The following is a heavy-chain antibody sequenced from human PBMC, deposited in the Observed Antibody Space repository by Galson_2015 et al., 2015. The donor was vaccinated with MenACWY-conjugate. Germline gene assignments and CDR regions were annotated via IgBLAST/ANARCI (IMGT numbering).Heavy chain of an antibody. V-gene: IGHV3-30*02. Sequence: SLRLSCAASGFTFRNYAIHWVRQTPGKGLEWVAFIRNDGGVKYYVDSVKGRFTISRDNSKNTLFLEVNSLRAEDTAVYYCAKKFGSSSWFRGFDSWGQGTLVTVSS. J-gene: IGHJ4*02. CDR3: AKKFGSSSWFRGFDS. D-gene: IGHD6-13*01. CDR2: IRNDGGVK. CDR1: GFTFRNYA.